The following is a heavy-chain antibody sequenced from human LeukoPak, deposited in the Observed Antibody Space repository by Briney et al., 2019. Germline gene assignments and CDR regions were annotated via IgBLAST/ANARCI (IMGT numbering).Heavy chain of an antibody. Sequence: SETLCLTCTVSGGSLNTFYWTWIRQPPGKGLEWIGYTSYSGGTKYNPSLESRVTISVDASKSHFSLKLNSVTTADTAVYYCARGVNYTSRKNWYDPWGQGTLVVVSS. CDR3: ARGVNYTSRKNWYDP. J-gene: IGHJ5*02. CDR1: GGSLNTFY. D-gene: IGHD3-3*01. CDR2: TSYSGGT. V-gene: IGHV4-59*01.